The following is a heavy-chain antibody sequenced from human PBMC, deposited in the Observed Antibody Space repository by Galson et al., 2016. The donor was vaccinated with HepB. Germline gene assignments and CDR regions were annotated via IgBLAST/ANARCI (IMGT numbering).Heavy chain of an antibody. CDR1: GDTFNNFA. Sequence: SVKVSCKASGDTFNNFALNWVRQAPGHGLEWLGGIIPIFGKTNYAQTFRGRVTITADKSMSTVYMELNSLRYEDTAIYFCARDLDYTSAWDELRKEGDNYGIDVWGQGTTVTVSS. CDR3: ARDLDYTSAWDELRKEGDNYGIDV. D-gene: IGHD3-16*01. J-gene: IGHJ6*02. CDR2: IIPIFGKT. V-gene: IGHV1-69*06.